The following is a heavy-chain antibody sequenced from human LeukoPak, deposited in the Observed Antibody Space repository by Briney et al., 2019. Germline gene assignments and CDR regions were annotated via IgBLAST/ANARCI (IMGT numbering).Heavy chain of an antibody. CDR1: GGSFSSYY. D-gene: IGHD4-17*01. Sequence: PSETLSLTCAVYGGSFSSYYWGWIRQPPGKGLEWIGSIYYSGSTYYNPSLKSRVTISVDTSKNQFSLKLSSVTAADTAVYYCARQQKTTVTLYDYWGQGTLVTVSS. V-gene: IGHV4-39*01. CDR2: IYYSGST. CDR3: ARQQKTTVTLYDY. J-gene: IGHJ4*02.